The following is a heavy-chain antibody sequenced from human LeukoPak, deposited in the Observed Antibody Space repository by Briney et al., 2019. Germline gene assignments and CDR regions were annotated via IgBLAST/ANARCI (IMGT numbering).Heavy chain of an antibody. CDR1: GYTFLNYG. Sequence: ASVTVSCKASGYTFLNYGISWVRQAPGQGLEWMGWISGYNGDTNYARKFQGRVTMTTDTSSSTTYMELRSLRSDDTAVYYCARENTSGGTFIPFPFDYWGQGTLVTVSS. CDR2: ISGYNGDT. D-gene: IGHD6-13*01. J-gene: IGHJ4*02. CDR3: ARENTSGGTFIPFPFDY. V-gene: IGHV1-18*01.